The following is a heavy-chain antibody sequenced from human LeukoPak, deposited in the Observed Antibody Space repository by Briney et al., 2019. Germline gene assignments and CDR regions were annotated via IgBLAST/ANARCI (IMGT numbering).Heavy chain of an antibody. CDR1: GFTFSSYE. V-gene: IGHV3-48*03. CDR3: ARVTYGSGSFLYYYYGMDV. J-gene: IGHJ6*02. D-gene: IGHD3-10*01. Sequence: GGSLRLSCAASGFTFSSYEMNWVRQAPGKGLEWVSYISSSGSTIYYADSVKGRFTISRDNAKNSLYLQKNSLRAEDTAVYYCARVTYGSGSFLYYYYGMDVWGQGTTVTVSS. CDR2: ISSSGSTI.